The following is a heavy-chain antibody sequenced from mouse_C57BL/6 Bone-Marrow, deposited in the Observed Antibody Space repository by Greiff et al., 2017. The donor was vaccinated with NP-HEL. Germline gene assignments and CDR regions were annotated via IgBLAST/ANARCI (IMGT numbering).Heavy chain of an antibody. D-gene: IGHD1-1*01. J-gene: IGHJ4*01. CDR2: IYPGNSDT. Sequence: VHVKQSGTVLARPGASVKMSCKTSGYTFTSYWMHWVKQRPGQGLEWIGAIYPGNSDTSYNQKFKGKAKLTAVTSASTAYMELSSLTNEDSAVYYCTRENYYAFYAMDYWGQGTSVTVSS. V-gene: IGHV1-5*01. CDR1: GYTFTSYW. CDR3: TRENYYAFYAMDY.